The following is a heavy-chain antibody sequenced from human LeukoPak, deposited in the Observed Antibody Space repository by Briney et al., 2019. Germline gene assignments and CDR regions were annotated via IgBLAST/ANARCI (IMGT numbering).Heavy chain of an antibody. D-gene: IGHD4-11*01. CDR2: IYYSGST. CDR3: ARDGMTTVTPFDL. J-gene: IGHJ2*01. V-gene: IGHV4-61*01. Sequence: PSETLSLTCTVSGGSVSSGSYYWSWIRQPPGKGLEWIGYIYYSGSTNYNPSLKSRVTISVDTSKNQFSLKLSSVTAADTAVYYCARDGMTTVTPFDLWGRGTLVTVSS. CDR1: GGSVSSGSYY.